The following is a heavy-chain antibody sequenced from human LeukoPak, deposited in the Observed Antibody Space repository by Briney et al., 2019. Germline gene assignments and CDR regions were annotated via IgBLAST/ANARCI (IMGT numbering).Heavy chain of an antibody. J-gene: IGHJ6*03. V-gene: IGHV1-69*13. CDR3: ARVVDYEEYYYYMDV. Sequence: SVKVSCKASGCTFSSYDISWVRQAPGQGLEWMGGINPIFGNANYAQKFQGRVTITADETTSTAYMELSSLRSEDTAVYYCARVVDYEEYYYYMDVWGKGTTVTVSS. D-gene: IGHD4-17*01. CDR2: INPIFGNA. CDR1: GCTFSSYD.